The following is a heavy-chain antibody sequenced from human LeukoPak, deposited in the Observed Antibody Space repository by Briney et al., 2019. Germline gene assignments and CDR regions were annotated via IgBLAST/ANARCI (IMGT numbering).Heavy chain of an antibody. V-gene: IGHV3-30*02. D-gene: IGHD2-8*01. Sequence: PGGSLRLSXVASGFTFSSYGMQWVRQAPGTGLEWVAFIGFDGSIIYYADSVKGRFTISRDNSTNTVNLQMNSLRVEDTAVYYCAKDSDTYGHRHFDHWGQGTLVTVSS. CDR2: IGFDGSII. CDR1: GFTFSSYG. CDR3: AKDSDTYGHRHFDH. J-gene: IGHJ4*02.